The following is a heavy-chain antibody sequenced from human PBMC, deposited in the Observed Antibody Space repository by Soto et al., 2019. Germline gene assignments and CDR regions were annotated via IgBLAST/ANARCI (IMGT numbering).Heavy chain of an antibody. Sequence: EVQLLESGGGLVQPGGSLRLSCAASGFTFNNYAMGWVRQAPGKGLEWVSAITDSGDDTYYIASVKGRFTISRDNSKSTLYLQMNSLRAEDTAIYYCAKLGSSSWSPHYYFDYWGQGTLVTVSS. CDR2: ITDSGDDT. J-gene: IGHJ4*02. CDR1: GFTFNNYA. V-gene: IGHV3-23*01. D-gene: IGHD2-2*01. CDR3: AKLGSSSWSPHYYFDY.